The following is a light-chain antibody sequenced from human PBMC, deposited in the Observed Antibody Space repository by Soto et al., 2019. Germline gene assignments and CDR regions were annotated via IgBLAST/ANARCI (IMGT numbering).Light chain of an antibody. Sequence: IQLTQSPSSLSASVGDRVTVTCRASQDISSYLGWNQQKPGKAPKLLIYAASTLQSGVPSRFSGSGSGTDFTLTINSLQPEDFATYFCQQLNNYPSTFGGGTKVEIK. J-gene: IGKJ4*01. CDR1: QDISSY. CDR3: QQLNNYPST. V-gene: IGKV1-9*01. CDR2: AAS.